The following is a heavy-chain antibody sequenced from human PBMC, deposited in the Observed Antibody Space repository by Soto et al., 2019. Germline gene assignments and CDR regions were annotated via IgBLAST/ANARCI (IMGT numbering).Heavy chain of an antibody. D-gene: IGHD3-16*01. CDR2: IYPGDSDT. J-gene: IGHJ6*02. CDR1: GYGFSSSW. CDR3: ARQGSNGAYVYFAMDV. V-gene: IGHV5-51*01. Sequence: GESLKISCQSSGYGFSSSWIGWVRQMPGKGLEWIGMIYPGDSDTTYSPSFEGQVTMSVDKSISTAYLQWSSLKASDSATYYCARQGSNGAYVYFAMDVWGQGTTVTVSS.